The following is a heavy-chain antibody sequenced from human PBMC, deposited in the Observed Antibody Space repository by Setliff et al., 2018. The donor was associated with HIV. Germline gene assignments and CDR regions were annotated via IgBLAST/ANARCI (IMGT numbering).Heavy chain of an antibody. D-gene: IGHD3-10*01. CDR2: IYYSGTT. CDR3: ARHGSNWFDP. Sequence: SETLSLTCTVSGGSISRGSYYWGWIRQPPGKGLEWIASIYYSGTTFYNPSLKSRVTIFVGTSKNQFSLRLSSVTAADTAVYYCARHGSNWFDPWGQGTLVTVSS. V-gene: IGHV4-39*01. J-gene: IGHJ5*02. CDR1: GGSISRGSYY.